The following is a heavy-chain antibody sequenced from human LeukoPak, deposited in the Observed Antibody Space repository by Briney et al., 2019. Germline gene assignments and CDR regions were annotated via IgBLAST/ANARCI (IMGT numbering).Heavy chain of an antibody. V-gene: IGHV4-34*01. Sequence: SETLSLTCAVYGGSFSGYYWSWIRQPPGEGLEWIGEINHSGSTNYNPSLKSRVTISVDTSKNQFSLKLSSVTAADTAVYYCARGTAAADWFDPWGQGTLVTVSS. D-gene: IGHD6-13*01. CDR3: ARGTAAADWFDP. J-gene: IGHJ5*02. CDR1: GGSFSGYY. CDR2: INHSGST.